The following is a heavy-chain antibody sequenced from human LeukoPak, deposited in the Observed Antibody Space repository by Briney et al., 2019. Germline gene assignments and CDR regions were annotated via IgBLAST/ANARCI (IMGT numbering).Heavy chain of an antibody. CDR1: GFTLSDYY. D-gene: IGHD6-13*01. V-gene: IGHV3-11*01. CDR2: ISSGYTI. J-gene: IGHJ4*02. Sequence: GGSLRLSCAASGFTLSDYYMSWIRQAPGKGLEWVSSISSGYTIYYADSVKGRFTVSRDNAKNSLYLQMNSLRVEDTAVYYCARLGIITAAGSNDYWGQGTLVTVSS. CDR3: ARLGIITAAGSNDY.